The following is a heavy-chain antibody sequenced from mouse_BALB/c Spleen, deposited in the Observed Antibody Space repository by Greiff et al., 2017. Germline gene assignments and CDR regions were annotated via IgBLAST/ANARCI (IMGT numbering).Heavy chain of an antibody. CDR1: GYSITSGYY. CDR3: ARIHDGYLYYAMDY. D-gene: IGHD2-3*01. V-gene: IGHV3-6*02. J-gene: IGHJ4*01. Sequence: EVQLQQSGPGLVKPSQSLSLTCSVTGYSITSGYYWNWIRQFPGNKLEWMGYISYDGSNNYNPSLKNRISITRDTSKNQFFLKLNSVTTEDTATYYCARIHDGYLYYAMDYWGQGTSVTVSS. CDR2: ISYDGSN.